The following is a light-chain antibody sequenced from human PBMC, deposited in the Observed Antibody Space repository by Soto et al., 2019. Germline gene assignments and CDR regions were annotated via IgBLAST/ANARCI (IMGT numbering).Light chain of an antibody. V-gene: IGKV3-15*01. J-gene: IGKJ1*01. CDR3: QQYNYWPGA. CDR1: QSVTTN. Sequence: ETVMTQSPATLSVSPGERATLSCRASQSVTTNLAWYQQKLGQSPRLLIYGASTRATGVPARFSGSGSGTEFTLTISSLQSEDVAVYYCQQYNYWPGAFGQGTKVEI. CDR2: GAS.